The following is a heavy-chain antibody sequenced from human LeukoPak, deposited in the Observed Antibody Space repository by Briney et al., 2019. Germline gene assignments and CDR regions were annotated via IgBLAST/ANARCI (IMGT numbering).Heavy chain of an antibody. J-gene: IGHJ4*02. Sequence: PSETLSLTCTVSGGSISSYYWSWIRQPPGKGLEWIGYIYYSGSTNYNPSLKSRVTISADTSKNQFSLKLSSVTAADTAVYYCARSTYYYDSSGFDYWGQGTLVTVSS. CDR2: IYYSGST. D-gene: IGHD3-22*01. CDR3: ARSTYYYDSSGFDY. V-gene: IGHV4-59*01. CDR1: GGSISSYY.